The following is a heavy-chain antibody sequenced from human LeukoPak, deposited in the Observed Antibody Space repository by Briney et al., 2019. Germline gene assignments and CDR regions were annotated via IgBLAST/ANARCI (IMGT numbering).Heavy chain of an antibody. D-gene: IGHD5-12*01. Sequence: SQTLSLTCTVSGGSIRSGGYYWSWIRQHPGKVLEWIGYIYYSGSTYYNPSPKSRVTISVDTSKNQFSLKLSSVTAADTAVYYCARAYSGYQPVDYWGQGTLVTVS. J-gene: IGHJ4*02. V-gene: IGHV4-31*03. CDR1: GGSIRSGGYY. CDR2: IYYSGST. CDR3: ARAYSGYQPVDY.